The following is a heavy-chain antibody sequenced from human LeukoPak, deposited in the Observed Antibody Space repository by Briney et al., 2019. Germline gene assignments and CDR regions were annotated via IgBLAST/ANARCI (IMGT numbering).Heavy chain of an antibody. CDR2: IYPGDSDT. Sequence: GEPLKISCKGSGYSFTSYWISWVRQIPGKGLEWMGIIYPGDSDTRYSASFQGQVTISADKSINTAYLQWSSLKASDTAVYYCARSGAARYFDYWGQGTLVTVSS. CDR1: GYSFTSYW. V-gene: IGHV5-51*01. J-gene: IGHJ4*02. D-gene: IGHD6-6*01. CDR3: ARSGAARYFDY.